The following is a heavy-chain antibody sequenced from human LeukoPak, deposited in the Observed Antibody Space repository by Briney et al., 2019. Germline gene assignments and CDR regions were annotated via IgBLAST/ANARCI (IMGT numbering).Heavy chain of an antibody. CDR3: TTLTTILRSG. Sequence: GGSLRLSCAASGFTFSSYAMSWVRQAPGKGLEWVGRIKSKTDGGTTDYAAPVKGRFTISRDDSKNTLYLQMNSLKNEDTAVYYCTTLTTILRSGWGQGTLVTVSS. CDR1: GFTFSSYA. J-gene: IGHJ4*02. CDR2: IKSKTDGGTT. D-gene: IGHD3-3*01. V-gene: IGHV3-15*01.